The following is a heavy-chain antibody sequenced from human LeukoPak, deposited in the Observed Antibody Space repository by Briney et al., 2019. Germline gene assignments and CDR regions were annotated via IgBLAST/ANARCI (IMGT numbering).Heavy chain of an antibody. J-gene: IGHJ4*02. CDR1: GFTFTSYS. CDR2: ISGGGGST. V-gene: IGHV3-23*01. D-gene: IGHD1-26*01. Sequence: GGSLRLSCAASGFTFTSYSMNWVRQAPGKGLEWVSTISGGGGSTYYADSVKGRFTISRDNSKNTLYLQVNSLRAEDTAVYYCPKGGKWDVTPFDSGAKGTLVPVSS. CDR3: PKGGKWDVTPFDS.